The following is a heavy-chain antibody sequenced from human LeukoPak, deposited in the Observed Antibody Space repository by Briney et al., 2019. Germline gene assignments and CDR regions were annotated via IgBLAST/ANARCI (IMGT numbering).Heavy chain of an antibody. CDR2: ISVGRGDS. Sequence: PMASVKVSCKASGYTFTSYTIHWVRQAPGQSLEWMGWISVGRGDSKCSQEFQGRVTLTRDTSATTAYLEVSSLRPEDMAVHYCARERGIRDAFDFWGQGTMVTVSS. J-gene: IGHJ3*01. CDR1: GYTFTSYT. CDR3: ARERGIRDAFDF. D-gene: IGHD1-14*01. V-gene: IGHV1-3*03.